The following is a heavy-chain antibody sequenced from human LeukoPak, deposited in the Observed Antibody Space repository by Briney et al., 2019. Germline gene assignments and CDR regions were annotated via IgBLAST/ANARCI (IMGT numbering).Heavy chain of an antibody. CDR2: IYYSGST. J-gene: IGHJ4*02. CDR3: ARSIGLFDY. Sequence: PETLSLTCTVSGGSISSSSYYWGWIRQPPGKGLEWIGSIYYSGSTYYNPSLKSRVTISVDTSKNQFSLKLSSVTAADTAVYYCARSIGLFDYWGQGTLVTVSS. V-gene: IGHV4-39*01. D-gene: IGHD3-10*01. CDR1: GGSISSSSYY.